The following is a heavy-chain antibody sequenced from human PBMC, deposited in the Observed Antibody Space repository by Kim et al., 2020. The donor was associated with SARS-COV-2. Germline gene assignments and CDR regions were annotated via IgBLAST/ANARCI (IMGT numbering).Heavy chain of an antibody. Sequence: GGSLRLSCAASGFTVSSNYMSWVRQAPGKGLEWVSVIYSGGSTYYADSVKGRFTISRDNSKNTLYLQMNSLRAEDTAVYYCAREAYGSGSYYEWAWFDPWGQGTLVTVSS. CDR1: GFTVSSNY. CDR3: AREAYGSGSYYEWAWFDP. V-gene: IGHV3-66*01. CDR2: IYSGGST. J-gene: IGHJ5*02. D-gene: IGHD3-10*01.